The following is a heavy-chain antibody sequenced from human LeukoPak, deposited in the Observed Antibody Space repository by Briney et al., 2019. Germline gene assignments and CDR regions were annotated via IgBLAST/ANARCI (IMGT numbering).Heavy chain of an antibody. J-gene: IGHJ4*02. CDR2: IYYSGST. CDR1: GGSISSSSYS. D-gene: IGHD4-11*01. CDR3: ARDSPTNFDY. Sequence: SETLSLTCTVSGGSISSSSYSWGWIRQPPGKGLEWIGSIYYSGSTYYNPSLKSRVTISVDTSKNQFSLKLSSVTAADTAVYYCARDSPTNFDYWGQGTLVTVSS. V-gene: IGHV4-39*07.